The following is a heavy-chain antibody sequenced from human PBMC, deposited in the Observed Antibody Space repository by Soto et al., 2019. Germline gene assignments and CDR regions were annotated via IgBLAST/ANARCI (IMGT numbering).Heavy chain of an antibody. Sequence: GGSLRLSCAASGFTFSSYGMHWVRQAPGKGLEWVAVISYDGSNKYYADSVKGRFTISRDNSKNTLYLQMNSLRAEDTAVYYCAKSTNAYSSSLDYWGQGTLVTVSS. V-gene: IGHV3-30*18. CDR2: ISYDGSNK. J-gene: IGHJ4*02. CDR3: AKSTNAYSSSLDY. CDR1: GFTFSSYG. D-gene: IGHD6-6*01.